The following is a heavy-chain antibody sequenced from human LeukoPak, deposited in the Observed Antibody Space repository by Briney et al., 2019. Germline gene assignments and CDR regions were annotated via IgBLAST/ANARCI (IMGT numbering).Heavy chain of an antibody. J-gene: IGHJ4*02. Sequence: GGTLRLSCAASGFTFSSYGMSWVRQAPGKGLEWVSAISGSGGSTYYADSVKGRFTISRDNSKNTLYLQMNSLRAEDTAVYYCAKDSGLGWHGDFFDYWGQGTLVTVSS. CDR1: GFTFSSYG. V-gene: IGHV3-23*01. D-gene: IGHD3-10*01. CDR3: AKDSGLGWHGDFFDY. CDR2: ISGSGGST.